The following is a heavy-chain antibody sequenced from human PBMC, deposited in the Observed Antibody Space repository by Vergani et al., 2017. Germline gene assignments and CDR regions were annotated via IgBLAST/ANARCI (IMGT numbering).Heavy chain of an antibody. J-gene: IGHJ1*01. Sequence: EVQLVESGGGLVKPGGSLRLSCAASGFTFSSYAMSWVRQAPGKGLEWVSAISGSGGSTYYADSVKGRFTISRDNSKNTLYLQMNSLRAEDTAVYYCAKRHSSSWYGGQYFQHWGQGTLVTVSS. V-gene: IGHV3-23*04. CDR1: GFTFSSYA. D-gene: IGHD6-13*01. CDR3: AKRHSSSWYGGQYFQH. CDR2: ISGSGGST.